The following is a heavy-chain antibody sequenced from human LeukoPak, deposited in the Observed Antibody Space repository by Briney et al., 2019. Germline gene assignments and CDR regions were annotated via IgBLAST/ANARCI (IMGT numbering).Heavy chain of an antibody. CDR2: ISGSGGST. J-gene: IGHJ4*02. CDR1: GFTFSSYA. V-gene: IGHV3-23*01. Sequence: GASLRLSCAASGFTFSSYAMGWVRQAPGKGLEWVSAISGSGGSTYYADSVKGRFTISRDNSKNTLYLQMNSLRAEDTAVYYCAKVCITIFGVVDPIDYWGQGTLVTVSS. CDR3: AKVCITIFGVVDPIDY. D-gene: IGHD3-3*01.